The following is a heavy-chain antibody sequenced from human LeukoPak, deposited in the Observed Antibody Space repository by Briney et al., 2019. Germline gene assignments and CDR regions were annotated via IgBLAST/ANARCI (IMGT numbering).Heavy chain of an antibody. Sequence: GGSLRLSCAASGFTFSSYAMSWVRQAPGKGLEWVSAISGSGGSTYYADSVKGRLTISRDNSKNTLYLQMNSLRAEDTAVYYCAKDRLSGITIFGVVRPHMDVWGKGTTVTVSS. CDR3: AKDRLSGITIFGVVRPHMDV. J-gene: IGHJ6*03. D-gene: IGHD3-3*01. CDR2: ISGSGGST. CDR1: GFTFSSYA. V-gene: IGHV3-23*01.